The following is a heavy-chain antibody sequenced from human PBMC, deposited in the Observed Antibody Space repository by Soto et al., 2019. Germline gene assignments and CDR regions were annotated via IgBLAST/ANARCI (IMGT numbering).Heavy chain of an antibody. D-gene: IGHD6-19*01. CDR3: ARGSYYSGWV. CDR1: GYNVSITIAA. V-gene: IGHV6-1*01. CDR2: TYYRSKWYS. Sequence: PSQPLSLTCAIAGYNVSITIAACSWIRQSPSRGLEWLGRTYYRSKWYSDYAVSVKSRITINPDTSKNQFSLQLNSVTPEDTAVYYCARGSYYSGWVWGQGTLVTVSS. J-gene: IGHJ4*02.